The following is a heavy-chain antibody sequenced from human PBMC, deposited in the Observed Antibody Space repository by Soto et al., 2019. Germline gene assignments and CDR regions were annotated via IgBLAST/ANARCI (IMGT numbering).Heavy chain of an antibody. CDR2: IYYSGST. V-gene: IGHV4-59*01. Sequence: ASETLSLTCTVSGGSISSYYWGWIPQPPGKGLEWIGYIYYSGSTNYNPSLKSRVTISVDTSKNQFSLKLSSVTAADTAVYYCARAANNYYDSSGYYYYYGMDVWGQGTTVTVSS. CDR3: ARAANNYYDSSGYYYYYGMDV. J-gene: IGHJ6*02. CDR1: GGSISSYY. D-gene: IGHD3-22*01.